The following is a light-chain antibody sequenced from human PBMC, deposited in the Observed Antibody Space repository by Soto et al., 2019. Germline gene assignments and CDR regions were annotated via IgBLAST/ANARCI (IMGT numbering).Light chain of an antibody. CDR3: QQYNSYWT. CDR2: DAS. J-gene: IGKJ1*01. CDR1: RSVDLW. V-gene: IGKV1-5*01. Sequence: VQITQPPSTLSASVADIVTITCRASRSVDLWVAWYQQKPGKAPKLLIYDASSLQSGVPSRFSGSGSGTEFPLTISSLQPDDFATYYCQQYNSYWTFGQGTKVDIK.